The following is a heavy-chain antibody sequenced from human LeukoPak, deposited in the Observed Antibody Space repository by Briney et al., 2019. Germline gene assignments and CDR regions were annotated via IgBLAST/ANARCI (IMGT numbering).Heavy chain of an antibody. Sequence: ASVKVSCKSSGFTFTGYYMHWVRQAPGQGLEWMGWVNPNSGGTNYAPTFQDRVTMTRDTSASTAYMELSSLRSEDTAVYYCARGIRITMSFDIWGQGTMVTVSS. J-gene: IGHJ3*02. CDR2: VNPNSGGT. V-gene: IGHV1-2*02. D-gene: IGHD3-10*02. CDR3: ARGIRITMSFDI. CDR1: GFTFTGYY.